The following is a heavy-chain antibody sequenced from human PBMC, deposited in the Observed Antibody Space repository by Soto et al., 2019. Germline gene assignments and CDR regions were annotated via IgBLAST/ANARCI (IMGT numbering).Heavy chain of an antibody. CDR2: IYYSGTT. D-gene: IGHD1-26*01. J-gene: IGHJ4*02. V-gene: IGHV4-28*01. Sequence: SETLSLTSAVSGYSIISRNCWGWIRQPPGKGLEWIGYIYYSGTTYYNPSLKSRVTMSVDTSKNQFSLKLTSVTAVDTAVYYCARREIQGPIDYWGQGTLVS. CDR3: ARREIQGPIDY. CDR1: GYSIISRNC.